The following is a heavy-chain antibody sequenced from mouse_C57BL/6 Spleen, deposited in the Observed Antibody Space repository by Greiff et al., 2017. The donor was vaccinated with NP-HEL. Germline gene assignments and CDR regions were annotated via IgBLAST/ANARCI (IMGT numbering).Heavy chain of an antibody. CDR1: GYTFTSYW. V-gene: IGHV1-53*01. Sequence: QVQLQQPGTELVKPGASVKLSCKASGYTFTSYWMHWVKQRPGQGLEWIGNINPSNGGTNYNEKCKSKATLTVDKSSSTAYMQLSSLTSEYSAVYYCARPDYGIAMDYWGQGTSVTVSS. D-gene: IGHD2-1*01. J-gene: IGHJ4*01. CDR2: INPSNGGT. CDR3: ARPDYGIAMDY.